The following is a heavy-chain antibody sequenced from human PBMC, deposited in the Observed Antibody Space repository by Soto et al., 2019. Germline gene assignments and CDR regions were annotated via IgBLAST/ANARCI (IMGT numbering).Heavy chain of an antibody. J-gene: IGHJ4*02. CDR2: RKQDGSEK. CDR1: GFNFSNYW. D-gene: IGHD3-16*02. Sequence: EVQLVESGGGLVQPGGSLRLSCAASGFNFSNYWMRWVRKAPGKGLAWVANRKQDGSEKYYVDSVKGRFTITRDNIKNSLFLQRNRLRAEDTAFYSDARDGLLLWGTYRPSRFDYWVLGTLVTVSS. V-gene: IGHV3-7*03. CDR3: ARDGLLLWGTYRPSRFDY.